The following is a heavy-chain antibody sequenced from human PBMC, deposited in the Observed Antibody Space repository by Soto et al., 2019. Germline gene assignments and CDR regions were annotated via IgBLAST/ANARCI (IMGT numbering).Heavy chain of an antibody. V-gene: IGHV4-39*01. D-gene: IGHD3-22*01. CDR3: ARLALTMIVVWIDDASAS. CDR2: IYYSGST. CDR1: GGSISSSSYY. J-gene: IGHJ3*02. Sequence: SQTLSLTCTVSGGSISSSSYYWGWIRQPPGKGLEWIGSIYYSGSTYYNPSLKSRVTISVDTSKNQFPLKLSSVTAADTAVYYRARLALTMIVVWIDDASASWCQSTLVTVS.